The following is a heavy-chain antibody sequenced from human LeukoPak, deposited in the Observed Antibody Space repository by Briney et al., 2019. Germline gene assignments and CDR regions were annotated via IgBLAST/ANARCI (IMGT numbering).Heavy chain of an antibody. V-gene: IGHV4-34*01. CDR2: INHSGST. Sequence: SETLSLTCAVYGGSFSGYYWSWIRQPPGKGLEWIGEINHSGSTNYNPSLKSRVTISVDTSKNQFSLKLSSVTAADTAVYYCARVVVVPAAMRVRVTYNWFDPWGQGTLVTVSS. J-gene: IGHJ5*02. D-gene: IGHD2-2*01. CDR1: GGSFSGYY. CDR3: ARVVVVPAAMRVRVTYNWFDP.